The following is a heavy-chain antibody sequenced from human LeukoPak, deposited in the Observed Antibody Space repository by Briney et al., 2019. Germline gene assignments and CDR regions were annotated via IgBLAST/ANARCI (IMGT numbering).Heavy chain of an antibody. CDR1: GFTFSSYS. Sequence: GGSLRLSCAASGFTFSSYSMNWVRQAPGKGLEWVSAISGSGGTYHADSVKGRFSVSRDNSRDTLYLQMNSLRADDTATYYCAKDLGIGGSGFWGQGTLVTVSS. D-gene: IGHD3-10*01. CDR2: ISGSGGT. V-gene: IGHV3-23*01. CDR3: AKDLGIGGSGF. J-gene: IGHJ4*02.